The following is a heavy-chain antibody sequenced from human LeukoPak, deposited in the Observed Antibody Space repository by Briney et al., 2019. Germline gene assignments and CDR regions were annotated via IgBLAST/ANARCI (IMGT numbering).Heavy chain of an antibody. CDR1: GFTFSSYE. CDR3: ARGSRNYYGSGSYLNPDY. CDR2: ISSSGSTI. V-gene: IGHV3-48*03. Sequence: PGGSLRLSCAASGFTFSSYEMNWVRQAPGKGLEWVSYISSSGSTICYADSVKGRFTISRDNAKNSLYLQMNSLRAEDTAVYYCARGSRNYYGSGSYLNPDYWGQGTLVTVSS. J-gene: IGHJ4*02. D-gene: IGHD3-10*01.